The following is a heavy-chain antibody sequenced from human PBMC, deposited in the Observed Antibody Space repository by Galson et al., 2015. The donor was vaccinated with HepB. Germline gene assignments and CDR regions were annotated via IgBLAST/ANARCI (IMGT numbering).Heavy chain of an antibody. J-gene: IGHJ5*02. Sequence: QAPGKGLEWVAVISYDGSNKYYADSVKGRFTISRDNSKNTLYLQMNSLRAEDTAVYYCARGHYYYDSRGWFDPWGQGTLVTVSS. V-gene: IGHV3-30*04. CDR2: ISYDGSNK. CDR3: ARGHYYYDSRGWFDP. D-gene: IGHD3-22*01.